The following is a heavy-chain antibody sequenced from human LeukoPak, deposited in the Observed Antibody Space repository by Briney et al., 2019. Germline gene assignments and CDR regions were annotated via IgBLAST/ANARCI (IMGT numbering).Heavy chain of an antibody. V-gene: IGHV3-33*06. D-gene: IGHD3-10*01. CDR3: AKDEEGVDAHDI. J-gene: IGHJ3*02. CDR2: IWYDGSTK. CDR1: GFTFSSYV. Sequence: PGRSLRLSCAASGFTFSSYVMHWVRQAPGKGLEWVAVIWYDGSTKYYADSVKGRFTISRDNSRNTLYLQMNSLRAEDTAVYFCAKDEEGVDAHDIWGQGTMVTVSS.